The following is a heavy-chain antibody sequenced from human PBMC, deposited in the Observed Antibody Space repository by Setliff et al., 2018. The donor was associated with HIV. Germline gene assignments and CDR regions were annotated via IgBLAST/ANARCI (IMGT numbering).Heavy chain of an antibody. D-gene: IGHD3-22*01. V-gene: IGHV1-46*01. CDR3: ARAPYYDRSGYPGANDAFDI. J-gene: IGHJ3*02. Sequence: ASVKVSCKASGYTFTSFYLHWVRQAPGQGLEWMGIINPSGGSTYYAQKFQGRATMPWDTSTSTVYMELSSLRSEDTAVYYCARAPYYDRSGYPGANDAFDIWGQGTMVTVSS. CDR2: INPSGGST. CDR1: GYTFTSFY.